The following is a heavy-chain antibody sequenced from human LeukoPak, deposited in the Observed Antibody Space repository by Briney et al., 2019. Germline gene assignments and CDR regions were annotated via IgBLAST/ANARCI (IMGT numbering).Heavy chain of an antibody. CDR2: IYSGGST. CDR3: ARAYCGGDCYYYYYGMDV. J-gene: IGHJ6*02. D-gene: IGHD2-21*02. Sequence: PGGSLRLSCAASGFTVSSNYMSWVRQAPGKGLEWVSIIYSGGSTYYADSVKGRFTISRDNSKNTLYLQMNSLRAEDTAVYYCARAYCGGDCYYYYYGMDVWGQGTTVTVSS. CDR1: GFTVSSNY. V-gene: IGHV3-53*01.